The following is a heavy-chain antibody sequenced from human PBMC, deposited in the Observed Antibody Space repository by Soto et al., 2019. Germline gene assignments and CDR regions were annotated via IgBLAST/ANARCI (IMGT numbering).Heavy chain of an antibody. CDR3: ARTVLCSRWFDP. CDR2: IYYSGST. J-gene: IGHJ5*02. V-gene: IGHV4-39*01. CDR1: GGSISSSSYY. Sequence: QLQLQESGPGLVKPSETLSLTCTVSGGSISSSSYYWGWIRQPPGKGLEWIGSIYYSGSTYYNPSLKNRVTIPVDTSKTQFSLELGSLPAADTGVYYCARTVLCSRWFDPWGEGPLVTVSS. D-gene: IGHD6-13*01.